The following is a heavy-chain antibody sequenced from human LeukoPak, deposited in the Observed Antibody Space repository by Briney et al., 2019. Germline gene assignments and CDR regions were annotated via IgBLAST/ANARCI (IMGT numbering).Heavy chain of an antibody. CDR3: ARDGRLDY. V-gene: IGHV3-11*01. CDR2: IGTSDTHT. CDR1: RFTFSDYY. J-gene: IGHJ4*02. Sequence: PGGSLRLSCVASRFTFSDYYMSWIRQAAGKGLEWISYIGTSDTHTYYADSVKGRFTISRDNAKNSLFLQMDSLTADDTAMYYYARDGRLDYWGQGTLVTVSS.